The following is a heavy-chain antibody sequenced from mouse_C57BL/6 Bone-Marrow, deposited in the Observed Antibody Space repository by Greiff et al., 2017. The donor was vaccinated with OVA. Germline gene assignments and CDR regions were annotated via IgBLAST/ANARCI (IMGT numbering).Heavy chain of an antibody. D-gene: IGHD2-2*01. V-gene: IGHV1-55*01. CDR1: GYTFTSYW. Sequence: QVHVKQPGAELVKPGASVKMSCKASGYTFTSYWITWVKQRPGQGLEWIGDIYPGSGSTNYNEKFKSKATLTVDTASSTAYMQLSSLTSEDSAVYYCARRALARQRLRQGDYWGQGTTLTVSS. J-gene: IGHJ2*01. CDR3: ARRALARQRLRQGDY. CDR2: IYPGSGST.